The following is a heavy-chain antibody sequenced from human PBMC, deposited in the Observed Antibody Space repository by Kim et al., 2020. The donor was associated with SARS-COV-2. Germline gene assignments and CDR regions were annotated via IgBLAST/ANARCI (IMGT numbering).Heavy chain of an antibody. CDR3: ATRFGELLGAFDI. V-gene: IGHV7-4-1*02. J-gene: IGHJ3*02. Sequence: YAQGFTGRFVFSLDTSVSTAYLQISSLKAEDTAVYYCATRFGELLGAFDIWGQGTMVTVSS. D-gene: IGHD3-10*01.